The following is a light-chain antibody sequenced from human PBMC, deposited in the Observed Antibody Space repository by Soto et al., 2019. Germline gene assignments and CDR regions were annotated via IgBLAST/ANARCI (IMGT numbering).Light chain of an antibody. CDR2: DAS. V-gene: IGKV3-11*01. J-gene: IGKJ1*01. CDR1: QSVRNS. Sequence: EILLTQSPATLSLSPGERATLSCRASQSVRNSLAWYQQKPGQAPRLLIYDASTRATGIPGRFSGSGSGTDFTRTISYLEPEDFAVYYCQQRSSWPWTFGQGAKVEIK. CDR3: QQRSSWPWT.